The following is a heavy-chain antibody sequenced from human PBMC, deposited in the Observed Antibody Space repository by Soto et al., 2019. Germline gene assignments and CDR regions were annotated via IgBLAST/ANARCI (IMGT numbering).Heavy chain of an antibody. CDR3: AREELLWFGGLPAWFDP. D-gene: IGHD3-10*01. J-gene: IGHJ5*02. Sequence: GGSLRLSCAASGFTFSSCAMGWVRQAPGKGLEWVSDIIDSGGSTYYADAVKGRFTISRDNSKSTLYLQMNSLRAEDTAVYYCAREELLWFGGLPAWFDPWGQGTLVTVSS. V-gene: IGHV3-23*01. CDR1: GFTFSSCA. CDR2: IIDSGGST.